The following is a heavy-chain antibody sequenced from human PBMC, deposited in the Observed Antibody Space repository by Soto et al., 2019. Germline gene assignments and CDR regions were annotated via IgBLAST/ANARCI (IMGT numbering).Heavy chain of an antibody. V-gene: IGHV3-53*01. CDR2: MYGGGTT. CDR3: VQTTGWPGFDF. CDR1: GFTVSSKY. Sequence: EVQLVESGGGLIQPGGSLRLSCAASGFTVSSKYMTWVRQAPGKGLEWVSVMYGGGTTYYADSVKGRFTISRDNSKNTLYPQMNSLRAEDTAVYYCVQTTGWPGFDFWGQGTLVTVSS. D-gene: IGHD6-19*01. J-gene: IGHJ4*02.